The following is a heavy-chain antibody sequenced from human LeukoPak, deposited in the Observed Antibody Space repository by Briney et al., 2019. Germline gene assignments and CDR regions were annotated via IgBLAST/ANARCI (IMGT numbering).Heavy chain of an antibody. D-gene: IGHD3-22*01. V-gene: IGHV3-48*01. CDR2: ISSGSSTI. CDR3: ARVLHKRNYDSSDYYGY. Sequence: GGSLRLSCAASGFTFSSYAMNWVRQAPGKGLEWISYISSGSSTIYYADSVKGRFTISRDNAKNSLYLQMNSLRAEDTAVYYCARVLHKRNYDSSDYYGYWGQGTLVTVSS. J-gene: IGHJ4*02. CDR1: GFTFSSYA.